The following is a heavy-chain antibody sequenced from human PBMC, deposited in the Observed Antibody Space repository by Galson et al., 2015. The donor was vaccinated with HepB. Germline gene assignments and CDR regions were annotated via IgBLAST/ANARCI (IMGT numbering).Heavy chain of an antibody. CDR2: INSDGSSS. J-gene: IGHJ4*02. CDR3: ARAGYSYGTTYYFDY. Sequence: SLRLSCAASGFTFSSYWMHWVRQAPGKGLVWVSRINSDGSSSSYADSVKGRFTISRDNAKNTLYLQMNSLRAEDTAVYYCARAGYSYGTTYYFDYWGQGTLVTVSS. V-gene: IGHV3-74*01. CDR1: GFTFSSYW. D-gene: IGHD5-18*01.